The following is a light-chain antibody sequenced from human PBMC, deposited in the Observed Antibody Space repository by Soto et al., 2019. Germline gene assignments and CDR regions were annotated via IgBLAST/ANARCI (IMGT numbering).Light chain of an antibody. CDR1: EDVSSSY. CDR2: GAS. CDR3: QQYRSQPRGK. J-gene: IGKJ1*01. V-gene: IGKV3-20*01. Sequence: ETELAQNPAALSLAAGERRSRSSRAREDVSSSYLAWYQQKPGQAPRLLIYGASSRATGIPDRFSGIGSGTNYTSSISSLGLPDDPVYYSQQYRSQPRGKFGQGTKVDIK.